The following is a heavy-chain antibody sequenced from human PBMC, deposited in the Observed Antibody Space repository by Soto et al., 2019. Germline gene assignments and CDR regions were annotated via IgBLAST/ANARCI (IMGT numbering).Heavy chain of an antibody. Sequence: PGGSLRLSCAASGFTFSSYSMNWVRQAPGKGLEWVSYIIGNSISYADSVKGRFTISRDNSKNTLYLQMNSLRAEDTAVYYCANGLTYYYDSSGYERPFDYWGQGTLVTVSS. CDR3: ANGLTYYYDSSGYERPFDY. CDR1: GFTFSSYS. V-gene: IGHV3-48*01. J-gene: IGHJ4*02. CDR2: IIGNSI. D-gene: IGHD3-22*01.